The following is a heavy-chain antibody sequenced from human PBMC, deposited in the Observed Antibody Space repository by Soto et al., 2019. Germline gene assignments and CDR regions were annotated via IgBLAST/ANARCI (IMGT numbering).Heavy chain of an antibody. CDR3: AKAPRPLYSGYSDY. CDR2: ISGSGGST. Sequence: PGGSLRLSCAASGFTFSSYAMSWVRQAPGQGLEWVSAISGSGGSTYYADSVKGRFTIFRDNSKNTLYLQMNSLRAEDTAVYYCAKAPRPLYSGYSDYWGQGTLVTVSS. D-gene: IGHD5-12*01. CDR1: GFTFSSYA. V-gene: IGHV3-23*01. J-gene: IGHJ4*02.